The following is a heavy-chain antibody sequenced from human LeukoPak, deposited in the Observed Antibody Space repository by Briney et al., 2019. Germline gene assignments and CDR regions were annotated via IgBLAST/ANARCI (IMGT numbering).Heavy chain of an antibody. D-gene: IGHD5-24*01. CDR3: ASSPTRDGYTGYFDY. Sequence: PSETLSLTCAVYGGSFSGYYWSWIRQPPGKGLEWIGEINHSGSTNYNPSLKSRVTISVDTSRNQFSLKLSSVTAADTAVYYCASSPTRDGYTGYFDYWGQGTLVTVSS. CDR1: GGSFSGYY. J-gene: IGHJ4*02. CDR2: INHSGST. V-gene: IGHV4-34*01.